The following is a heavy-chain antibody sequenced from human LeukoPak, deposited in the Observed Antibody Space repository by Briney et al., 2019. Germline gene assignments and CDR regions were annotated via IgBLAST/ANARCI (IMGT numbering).Heavy chain of an antibody. J-gene: IGHJ4*02. CDR2: ISSNGGST. D-gene: IGHD7-27*01. CDR1: GFTFSSYA. V-gene: IGHV3-64*01. Sequence: GGSLRLSCAASGFTFSSYAMHWVRQAPGKGLEYVSAISSNGGSTYYANSVKGRFTISRDSSKNTLYLQMGSLRAEDMAVYYCARVALNGDFDYWGQGTLVNVSS. CDR3: ARVALNGDFDY.